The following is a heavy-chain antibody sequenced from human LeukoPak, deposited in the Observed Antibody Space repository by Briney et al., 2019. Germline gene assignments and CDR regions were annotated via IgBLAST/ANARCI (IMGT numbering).Heavy chain of an antibody. Sequence: GGSLRLSCAASGFTFNNYAMSWVRQAPGKGLEWVSSISGSATEPHYADSVGGRFTISRDNSRNTLYLHMNSLRAEDTAVYYCAKAQHGYTNSPFDYWGQGTVVTVSS. V-gene: IGHV3-23*01. CDR2: ISGSATEP. J-gene: IGHJ4*02. CDR1: GFTFNNYA. D-gene: IGHD6-6*01. CDR3: AKAQHGYTNSPFDY.